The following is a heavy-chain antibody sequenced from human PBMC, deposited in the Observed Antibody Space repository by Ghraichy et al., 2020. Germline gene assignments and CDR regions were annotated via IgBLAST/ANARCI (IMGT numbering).Heavy chain of an antibody. J-gene: IGHJ6*02. CDR3: AREVPAAMGYYYYGMDV. Sequence: GGSPRLSCAASGFTFSSYDMHWVRQIPGKGLEWVSTIGTASDTYYPDSLKGRFTVSRENAKNSLYLQMNNLRAGDTAVYYCAREVPAAMGYYYYGMDVWGQGTTVTVSS. CDR2: IGTASDT. V-gene: IGHV3-13*04. D-gene: IGHD2-2*01. CDR1: GFTFSSYD.